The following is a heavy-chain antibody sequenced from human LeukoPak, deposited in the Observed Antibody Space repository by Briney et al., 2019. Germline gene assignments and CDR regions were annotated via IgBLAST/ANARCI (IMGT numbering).Heavy chain of an antibody. Sequence: GGSPRLSCAASGFTFSSYDMHWVRQATGKGLEWVSAIGTAGDTYYPGSVKGRFTISRENAKNSLYLQMNSLRAGDTAVYYCARAARGDYDSSGYYYSGLSYYGMDVWGQGTTVTVSS. CDR1: GFTFSSYD. CDR3: ARAARGDYDSSGYYYSGLSYYGMDV. D-gene: IGHD3-22*01. V-gene: IGHV3-13*01. J-gene: IGHJ6*02. CDR2: IGTAGDT.